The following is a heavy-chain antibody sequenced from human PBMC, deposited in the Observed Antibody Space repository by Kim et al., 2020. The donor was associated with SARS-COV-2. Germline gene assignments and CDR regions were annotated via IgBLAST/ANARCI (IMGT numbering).Heavy chain of an antibody. J-gene: IGHJ6*02. V-gene: IGHV4-59*01. D-gene: IGHD2-21*01. CDR3: ARDVGVKTYYGMDV. Sequence: NPSRKSRVTISVDTSKNQFSLKLSSVTAADTAVYYCARDVGVKTYYGMDVWGQGTTVTVSS.